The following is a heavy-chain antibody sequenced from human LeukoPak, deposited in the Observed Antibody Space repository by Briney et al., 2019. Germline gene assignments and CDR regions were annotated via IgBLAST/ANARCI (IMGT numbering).Heavy chain of an antibody. CDR2: INPSGGST. V-gene: IGHV1-46*01. CDR3: ARDIYSGYESGGADY. Sequence: GASVKVSCKASGCTFTSYGISWVRQAPGQGLEWMGIINPSGGSTSYAQKFQGRVTMTRDTSTSTVYMELSSLRSEDTAVYYCARDIYSGYESGGADYWGQGTLVTVSS. CDR1: GCTFTSYG. D-gene: IGHD5-12*01. J-gene: IGHJ4*02.